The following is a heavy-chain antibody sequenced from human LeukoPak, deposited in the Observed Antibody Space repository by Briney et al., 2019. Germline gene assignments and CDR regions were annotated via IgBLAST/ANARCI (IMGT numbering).Heavy chain of an antibody. Sequence: GGSLRLSCAASGFMFSNYAMHWVRQAPGKGLEYVSAISSNGGSTYYANSVKDRFTISRDNSKNTLYLQMNSLRAKDTAVYYCARVGLVTKKWELLRRSYYFDYWGQGTLVTVSS. D-gene: IGHD1-26*01. CDR1: GFMFSNYA. J-gene: IGHJ4*02. CDR3: ARVGLVTKKWELLRRSYYFDY. V-gene: IGHV3-64*01. CDR2: ISSNGGST.